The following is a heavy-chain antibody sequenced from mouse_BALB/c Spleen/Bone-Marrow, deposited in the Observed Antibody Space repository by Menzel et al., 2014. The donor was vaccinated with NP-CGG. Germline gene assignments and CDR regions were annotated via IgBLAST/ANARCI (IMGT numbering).Heavy chain of an antibody. V-gene: IGHV10-1*02. J-gene: IGHJ4*01. CDR2: IRSKSNNYAT. CDR1: GFTFNTYA. CDR3: VRHSYYYGSSYYAMDY. D-gene: IGHD1-1*01. Sequence: EVKLVESGGGLVQPKGSLKLSCAASGFTFNTYAMSWVRQAPGKGLEWVARIRSKSNNYATYYADSVKDRFTISRDDSQSMLYLQMNNLKTEDTAMYYCVRHSYYYGSSYYAMDYWGQGTSVTVSS.